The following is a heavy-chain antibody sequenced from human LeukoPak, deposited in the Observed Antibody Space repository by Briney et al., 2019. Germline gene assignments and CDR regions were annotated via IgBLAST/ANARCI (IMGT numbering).Heavy chain of an antibody. Sequence: GGSLRLSCAASGFTFSSYAMSWVRQAPGKGLEWVSVIYSGGSTYYADSVKGRFTISRDNSKNTLYLQMNSLRAEDTAVYYCARDLVLDVWGKGTTVTISS. D-gene: IGHD2-8*02. CDR1: GFTFSSYA. V-gene: IGHV3-66*01. J-gene: IGHJ6*04. CDR3: ARDLVLDV. CDR2: IYSGGST.